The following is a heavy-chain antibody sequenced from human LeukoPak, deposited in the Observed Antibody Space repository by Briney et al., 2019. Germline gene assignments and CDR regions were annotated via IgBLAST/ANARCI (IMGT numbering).Heavy chain of an antibody. V-gene: IGHV3-21*01. CDR2: ISSSSSYI. D-gene: IGHD3-16*02. J-gene: IGHJ4*02. CDR1: GFTFSSYS. Sequence: PGGSLRLSCAASGFTFSSYSMNWVRQAPGKGLEWVSSISSSSSYIYYADSVKGRFTISRDNSKNTLHLQMNSLRAEDTAVYYCARDPRGDYVWGSYRSPTYFDYWGQGTLVTVSS. CDR3: ARDPRGDYVWGSYRSPTYFDY.